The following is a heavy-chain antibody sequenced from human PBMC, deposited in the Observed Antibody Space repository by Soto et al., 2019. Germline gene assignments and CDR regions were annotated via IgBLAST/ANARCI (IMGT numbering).Heavy chain of an antibody. D-gene: IGHD5-18*01. CDR3: AKDGRGYSYGYFAY. J-gene: IGHJ4*02. Sequence: QVQLVESGGGVVQPGRSLRLSCAASGFTFRSYGMHWVRQAPGKGLEWVAVISYDGSNKYYADSVKGRFTISRDNSKNPLYRKMTSMRAEDTAVYYCAKDGRGYSYGYFAYWGQGTLVTVSS. CDR2: ISYDGSNK. CDR1: GFTFRSYG. V-gene: IGHV3-30*18.